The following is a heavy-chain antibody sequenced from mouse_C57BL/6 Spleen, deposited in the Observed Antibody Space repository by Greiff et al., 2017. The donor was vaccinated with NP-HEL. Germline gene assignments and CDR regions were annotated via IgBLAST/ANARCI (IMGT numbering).Heavy chain of an antibody. V-gene: IGHV1-55*01. CDR3: ARPNYYDSSSRAMDD. CDR2: IYPGSGST. Sequence: QVQLQQPGAELVKPGASVKMSCKASGYTFTSYWITWVKQRPGQGLEWIGDIYPGSGSTNYNEKFKSKATLTVDTSSSTAYMQLSSLTSEDSAVYYCARPNYYDSSSRAMDDWGQGTSVTVSS. J-gene: IGHJ4*01. CDR1: GYTFTSYW. D-gene: IGHD1-1*01.